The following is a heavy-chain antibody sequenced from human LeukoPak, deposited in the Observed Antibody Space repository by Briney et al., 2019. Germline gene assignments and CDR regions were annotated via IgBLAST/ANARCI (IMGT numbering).Heavy chain of an antibody. V-gene: IGHV4-59*01. CDR1: GGSISSYY. CDR3: ARDPPIQGFCRGPSCRYYYGMDV. J-gene: IGHJ6*04. D-gene: IGHD2-2*01. CDR2: IYYSGST. Sequence: SETLSLTCTVSGGSISSYYWSWIRQPPGKGLEWIGYIYYSGSTNYNPSLKSRVTISVDTSKNQFSLKLSSVTAADTAVYYCARDPPIQGFCRGPSCRYYYGMDVGAKGTTVTVPS.